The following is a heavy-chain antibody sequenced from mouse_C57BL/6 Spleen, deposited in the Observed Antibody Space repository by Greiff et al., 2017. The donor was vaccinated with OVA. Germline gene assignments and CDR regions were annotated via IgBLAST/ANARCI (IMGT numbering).Heavy chain of an antibody. Sequence: VQLKESGPGMVKPSQSLSLTCTVTGYSITSGYDWHWIRHFPGNKLEWMGYISYSGSTNYNPSLKSRISITHDTSKNHFFLKLNSVTTEDTATYYCARDGYQAWFSYWGQGTLVTVSA. CDR2: ISYSGST. J-gene: IGHJ3*01. CDR1: GYSITSGYD. CDR3: ARDGYQAWFSY. V-gene: IGHV3-1*01. D-gene: IGHD2-2*01.